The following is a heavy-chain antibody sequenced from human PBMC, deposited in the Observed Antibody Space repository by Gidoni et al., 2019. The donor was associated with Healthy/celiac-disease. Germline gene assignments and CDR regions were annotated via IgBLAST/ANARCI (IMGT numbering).Heavy chain of an antibody. CDR1: GGALSDYT. V-gene: IGHV1-69*02. J-gene: IGHJ4*02. CDR2: IIPILGIP. CDR3: VRGVRGNSFGPHF. Sequence: VQVVQSGAEVKKPGSSVKVSCKLSGGALSDYTFSWVRQAPGQGLEWMGRIIPILGIPNYARKFQDRVTITADESATTASMELRSLTSQDTAMYFCVRGVRGNSFGPHFWGQGTLVTVSS. D-gene: IGHD5-18*01.